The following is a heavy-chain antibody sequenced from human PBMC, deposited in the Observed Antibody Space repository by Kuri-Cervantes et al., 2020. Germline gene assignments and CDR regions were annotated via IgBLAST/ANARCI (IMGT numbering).Heavy chain of an antibody. CDR3: ARSYVAAAGIGGYYYGMDV. D-gene: IGHD6-13*01. Sequence: GGSLRLSCAASGFTFDDYAMHWVRQAPGKGLEWVSGISWNSGSIGYADSVKGRFTISRDNAKNSLYLQMNSLRAGDTAVYYCARSYVAAAGIGGYYYGMDVWGQGTTVTVSS. CDR2: ISWNSGSI. V-gene: IGHV3-9*01. CDR1: GFTFDDYA. J-gene: IGHJ6*02.